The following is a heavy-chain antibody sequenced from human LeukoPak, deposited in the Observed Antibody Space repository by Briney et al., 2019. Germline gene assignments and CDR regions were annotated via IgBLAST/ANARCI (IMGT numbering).Heavy chain of an antibody. J-gene: IGHJ6*02. CDR3: TKDLEYNDSDDYIVMDV. CDR2: IKIRGGTT. D-gene: IGHD3-22*01. V-gene: IGHV3-23*01. CDR1: GFTFSTYA. Sequence: GGSLRLSCAASGFTFSTYAMRWVRQAPGKGLEWVSTIKIRGGTTFYADSVKGRFTISRDNSKSTLYLQMNSLRAEDTAVYYCTKDLEYNDSDDYIVMDVWGQGTTVSVSS.